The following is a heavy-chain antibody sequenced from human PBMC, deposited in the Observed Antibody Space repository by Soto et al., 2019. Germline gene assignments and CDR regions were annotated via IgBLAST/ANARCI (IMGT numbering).Heavy chain of an antibody. D-gene: IGHD1-7*01. CDR3: ASSRDMNYVDY. CDR1: GDSISRYY. Sequence: PXGTLSLTGTVSGDSISRYYWSWIRQPPGKGLEWIGYIYYSGSTNYNPSLKSRVTISVDTSKNQFSLKLSSVTAADTAVYYCASSRDMNYVDYWGQGTLVTVSS. V-gene: IGHV4-59*01. CDR2: IYYSGST. J-gene: IGHJ4*02.